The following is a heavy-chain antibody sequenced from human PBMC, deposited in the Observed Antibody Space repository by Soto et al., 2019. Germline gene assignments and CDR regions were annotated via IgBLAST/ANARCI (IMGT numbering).Heavy chain of an antibody. D-gene: IGHD3-3*01. CDR1: GFTFSSYA. CDR2: ISGSGGST. J-gene: IGHJ4*02. CDR3: ARTLITIFGVVIIRGDYGPFDY. Sequence: GGSLSLSCAASGFTFSSYAMTWVRQAPGKGLEWVSAISGSGGSTYYADSVKGRFTISRDNSKNTLYLQMNSLRAEDTAVYYCARTLITIFGVVIIRGDYGPFDYWGQGTLVTVSS. V-gene: IGHV3-23*01.